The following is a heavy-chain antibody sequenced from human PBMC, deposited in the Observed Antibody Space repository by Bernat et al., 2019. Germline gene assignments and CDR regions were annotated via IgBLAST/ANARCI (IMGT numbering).Heavy chain of an antibody. Sequence: QVQLVQSGAEVKKPGASVKVSCKASGYTFTSYGISWVRQAPGQGLEWMGGIIPIFGTANYAQKFQGRVTITADESTSTAYMELSSLRSEDTAVYYCARDLPAIAAAHNWFDPWGQGTLVTVSS. J-gene: IGHJ5*02. CDR2: IIPIFGTA. CDR3: ARDLPAIAAAHNWFDP. CDR1: GYTFTSYG. D-gene: IGHD6-13*01. V-gene: IGHV1-69*13.